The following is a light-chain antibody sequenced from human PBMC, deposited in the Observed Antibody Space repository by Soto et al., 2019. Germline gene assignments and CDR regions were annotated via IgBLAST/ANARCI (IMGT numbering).Light chain of an antibody. CDR3: QQYYTYPVT. CDR2: DAS. J-gene: IGKJ1*01. CDR1: QSVLTW. Sequence: DIQMTQSPSTLSASVGDRVTITCRASQSVLTWLAWYQQKPGKAPRLLIYDASTLESGVPSRFSGSGSGTELTLTISSLQPDDFATYHCQQYYTYPVTFGQGTKVDIK. V-gene: IGKV1-5*01.